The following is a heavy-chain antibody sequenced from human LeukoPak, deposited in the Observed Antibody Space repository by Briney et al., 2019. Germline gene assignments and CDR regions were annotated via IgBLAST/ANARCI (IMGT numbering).Heavy chain of an antibody. CDR2: ISYDGSNK. CDR1: GFTFSSYA. Sequence: GGSLRLSCAASGFTFSSYAMHWVRQAPGKGLEWVAVISYDGSNKYYADSVKGRFTISRDNSKNTLYLQMNSLRAEDTAVYYCAKVLRYFDKGYFDYWGQGTLVTVSS. CDR3: AKVLRYFDKGYFDY. V-gene: IGHV3-30-3*01. D-gene: IGHD3-9*01. J-gene: IGHJ4*02.